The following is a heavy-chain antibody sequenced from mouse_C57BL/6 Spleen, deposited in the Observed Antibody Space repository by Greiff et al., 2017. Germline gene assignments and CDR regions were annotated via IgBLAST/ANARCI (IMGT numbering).Heavy chain of an antibody. Sequence: VQLKQPGAELVRPGSSVKLSCKASGYTFTSYWMAWVKQRPGQGLEWIGNIYPSDSETHYNQKFKDKATLTVDKSSSTAYMQLSSLTSEDSAVYYCARYHYRGFDYWGQGTTLTVSS. D-gene: IGHD2-14*01. J-gene: IGHJ2*01. CDR3: ARYHYRGFDY. V-gene: IGHV1-61*01. CDR2: IYPSDSET. CDR1: GYTFTSYW.